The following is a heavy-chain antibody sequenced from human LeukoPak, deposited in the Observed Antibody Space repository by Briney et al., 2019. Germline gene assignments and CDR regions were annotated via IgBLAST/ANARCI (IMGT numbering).Heavy chain of an antibody. CDR2: VKSDGSEK. D-gene: IGHD6-19*01. V-gene: IGHV3-7*01. Sequence: PGGSLRLSCAASGFAFSSFWMSWVRQVPGKGLEWVANVKSDGSEKYYVDSVKGRFTISRDNAKNSLYLQMNSLRVEDTAVYYCGRVAGPQWYFDYWGQGTLVTVSS. J-gene: IGHJ4*02. CDR1: GFAFSSFW. CDR3: GRVAGPQWYFDY.